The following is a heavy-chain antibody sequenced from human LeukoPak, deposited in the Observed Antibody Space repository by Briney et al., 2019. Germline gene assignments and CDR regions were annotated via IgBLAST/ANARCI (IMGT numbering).Heavy chain of an antibody. V-gene: IGHV4-39*07. CDR2: IYYSGST. Sequence: SETLSLTCTVSGVSISSSSYYWGWIRQPPGKGLEWIGSIYYSGSTYYNPSLKSRVTISVDTSKNQFSLKLSSVTAADTAVYYCARGSSSWRDAFDIWGQGTMVTVSS. CDR1: GVSISSSSYY. J-gene: IGHJ3*02. CDR3: ARGSSSWRDAFDI. D-gene: IGHD6-13*01.